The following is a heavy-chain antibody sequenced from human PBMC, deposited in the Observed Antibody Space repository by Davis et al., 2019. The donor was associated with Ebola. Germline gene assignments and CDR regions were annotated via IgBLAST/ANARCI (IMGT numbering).Heavy chain of an antibody. CDR2: ISAYNGNT. J-gene: IGHJ4*02. V-gene: IGHV1-18*01. CDR3: AGGHFYYDSSGPWAY. D-gene: IGHD3-22*01. CDR1: GYTFTSYG. Sequence: ASVKVSCKASGYTFTSYGISWVRQAPGQGLEWMGWISAYNGNTNYAQKFQGRVTITADESTSTAYMELSSLRSEDTAVYYCAGGHFYYDSSGPWAYWGQGTLVTVSS.